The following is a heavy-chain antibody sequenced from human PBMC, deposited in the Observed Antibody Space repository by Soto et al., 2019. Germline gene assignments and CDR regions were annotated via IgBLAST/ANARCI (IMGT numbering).Heavy chain of an antibody. J-gene: IGHJ6*02. Sequence: EVQLLESGGGLVQPVGSLRLSCAASGFTFGIHAMIWVRQAPGKGLEWVSFISASGGSTYYADSVKGRFTISRDNSKKTLYLQMNSLRGEDTAVYYCGKGSAATNYFYYATDVWGQGTTVTVSS. D-gene: IGHD2-15*01. CDR3: GKGSAATNYFYYATDV. CDR2: ISASGGST. CDR1: GFTFGIHA. V-gene: IGHV3-23*01.